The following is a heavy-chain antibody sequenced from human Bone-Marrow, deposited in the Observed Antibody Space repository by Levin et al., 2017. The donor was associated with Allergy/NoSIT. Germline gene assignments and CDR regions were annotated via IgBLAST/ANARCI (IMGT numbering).Heavy chain of an antibody. V-gene: IGHV3-20*04. CDR3: ARGRLGEVFDF. Sequence: GGSLRLSCTASGFYFDEYAMTWVRQGPGKGLEWVSGINWSGGSIGYRDSVKGRFTISRDNTKNSVSLQMSSLRVEDTAVYYCARGRLGEVFDFWGQGTLVTVSS. J-gene: IGHJ4*02. CDR2: INWSGGSI. D-gene: IGHD3-16*01. CDR1: GFYFDEYA.